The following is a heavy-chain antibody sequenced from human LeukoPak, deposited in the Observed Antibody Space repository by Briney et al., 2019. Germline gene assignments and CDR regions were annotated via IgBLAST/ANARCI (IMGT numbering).Heavy chain of an antibody. CDR1: GGSISSSGYY. J-gene: IGHJ5*02. CDR3: ARHEYSGSYYGLSWFDP. V-gene: IGHV4-39*01. Sequence: SETLSLTCTVSGGSISSSGYYWGWIRQPPGKGLEWIASIYYSGSTYYNPSLKSRVTISVDKSKNRLSLKLSSLTAADTAVYYCARHEYSGSYYGLSWFDPWGQGTLVTVSS. D-gene: IGHD1-26*01. CDR2: IYYSGST.